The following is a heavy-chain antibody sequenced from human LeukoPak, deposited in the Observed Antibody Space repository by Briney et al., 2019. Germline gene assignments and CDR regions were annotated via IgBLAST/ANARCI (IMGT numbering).Heavy chain of an antibody. CDR1: GFPFSSYW. J-gene: IGHJ6*02. CDR3: ARDNSIWQWLVEGSPYYYYYGMDV. D-gene: IGHD6-19*01. Sequence: PGGSLRLSCAASGFPFSSYWMSWVRQAPGKGLEWVANIRQDGSEKYYVDSVKGRFTISRDNVKNSLYLQMNSLRAEDTAVYYCARDNSIWQWLVEGSPYYYYYGMDVWGQGTTVTVSS. CDR2: IRQDGSEK. V-gene: IGHV3-7*01.